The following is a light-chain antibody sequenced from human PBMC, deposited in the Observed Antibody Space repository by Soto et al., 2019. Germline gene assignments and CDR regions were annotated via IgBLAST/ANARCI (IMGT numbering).Light chain of an antibody. CDR1: SIDVGAYNY. V-gene: IGLV2-14*01. Sequence: QSVLTQPASVSGSPGQSIAISCTGTSIDVGAYNYVSWYQQHPGKVPKLVIYDVTNRPSGVSDRFSGSKSGNTASLTISGLQAEDEADYYCSSYTSNNTPYVFGTGTKVTGL. J-gene: IGLJ1*01. CDR3: SSYTSNNTPYV. CDR2: DVT.